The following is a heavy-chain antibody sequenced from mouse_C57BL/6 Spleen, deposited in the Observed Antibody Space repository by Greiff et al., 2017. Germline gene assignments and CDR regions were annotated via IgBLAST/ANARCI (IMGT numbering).Heavy chain of an antibody. V-gene: IGHV5-4*01. CDR2: ISDGGSYT. CDR1: GFTFSSYA. J-gene: IGHJ2*01. Sequence: EVHLVESGGGLVKPGGSLTLSCAASGFTFSSYAMSWVRQTPEKRLEWVATISDGGSYTYYPDNVKGRFIISRDNAKNNLYLQMSHLKSEDTAMYYCARTSVITTVVSYYVDYWGQGTTLTVSS. CDR3: ARTSVITTVVSYYVDY. D-gene: IGHD1-1*01.